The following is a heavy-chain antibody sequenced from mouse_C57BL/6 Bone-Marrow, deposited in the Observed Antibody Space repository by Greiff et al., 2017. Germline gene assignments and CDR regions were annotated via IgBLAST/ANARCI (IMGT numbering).Heavy chain of an antibody. Sequence: EVQLQQSGAELVRPGASVKLSCTASGFNIKDDYMHWVKQRPEQGLEWIGWIDPENGDTEYASKFQGKATITADTSSNTAYLQLSSLTSEDTAFYCCTTWVLPNYFDYWGQGTTLTVSS. CDR2: IDPENGDT. CDR1: GFNIKDDY. CDR3: TTWVLPNYFDY. V-gene: IGHV14-4*01. D-gene: IGHD2-3*01. J-gene: IGHJ2*01.